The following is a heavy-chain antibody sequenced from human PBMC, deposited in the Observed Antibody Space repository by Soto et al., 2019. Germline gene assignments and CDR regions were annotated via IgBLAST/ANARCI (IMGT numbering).Heavy chain of an antibody. V-gene: IGHV1-8*01. CDR2: MNPNSCNT. CDR1: GCAXGRDD. CDR3: ARVRPAIDKAFDY. Sequence: SXNVSFQASGCAXGRDDIRLVRQATRQGLEWMGWMNPNSCNTGYEQKFQGRVTITRNTSISTVYIELRSLRSEHTAVYHCARVRPAIDKAFDYWGEATLVSVS. D-gene: IGHD2-21*01. J-gene: IGHJ4*02.